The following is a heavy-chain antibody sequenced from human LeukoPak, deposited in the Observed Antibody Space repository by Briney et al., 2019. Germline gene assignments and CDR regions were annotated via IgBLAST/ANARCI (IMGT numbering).Heavy chain of an antibody. Sequence: GGSLKISCKGLGYSFSSYWNAWVRQSPGKGLEWMGIIYPGGSETRYDPSFQGQVTISADSSTSTAYLQWSSLRASDTAMYYCARASRDGYNQNFDHWGQGTLVTVSS. CDR1: GYSFSSYW. CDR2: IYPGGSET. V-gene: IGHV5-51*01. J-gene: IGHJ4*02. D-gene: IGHD5-24*01. CDR3: ARASRDGYNQNFDH.